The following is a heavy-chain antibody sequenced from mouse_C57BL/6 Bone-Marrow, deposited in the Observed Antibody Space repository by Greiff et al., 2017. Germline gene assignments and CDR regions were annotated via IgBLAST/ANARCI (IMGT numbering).Heavy chain of an antibody. CDR3: ARHGQGYFDV. V-gene: IGHV1-76*01. J-gene: IGHJ1*03. Sequence: QVQLQESGAELVRPGASVKLSCKASGYTFTDYYINWVKQRPGQGLEWIARIYPGSGNTYYNEKFKGKATLTAEKSSSTAYMQLSSLTSEDSAVYVWARHGQGYFDVWGTGTTVTVSS. CDR1: GYTFTDYY. CDR2: IYPGSGNT.